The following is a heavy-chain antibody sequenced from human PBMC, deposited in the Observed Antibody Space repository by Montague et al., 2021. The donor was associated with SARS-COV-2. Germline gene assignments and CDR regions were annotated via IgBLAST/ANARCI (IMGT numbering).Heavy chain of an antibody. V-gene: IGHV4-34*01. D-gene: IGHD4-17*01. CDR2: INHSGST. J-gene: IGHJ6*02. CDR1: GGSFSGYY. Sequence: SETLSLTCAVYGGSFSGYYWSWIRQPPGKGLEWIGEINHSGSTNYNPSLKSRVTISVNTSKNQFSLKLSSVTAADTAVYYCARGRTVTTFYYYYYYGMDVWGQGTTVIASS. CDR3: ARGRTVTTFYYYYYYGMDV.